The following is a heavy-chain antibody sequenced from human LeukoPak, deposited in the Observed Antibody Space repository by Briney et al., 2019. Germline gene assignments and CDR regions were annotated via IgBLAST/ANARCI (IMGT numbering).Heavy chain of an antibody. CDR1: GYTFTSYG. V-gene: IGHV1-18*01. CDR2: ISAYNGNT. D-gene: IGHD3-3*01. Sequence: ASVKVSCKASGYTFTSYGISWVRQAPGQGLEWMGCISAYNGNTNYAQKLQGRVTMTTDTSTSTAYMELRSLRSDDTAVYYCARDDGGTDFWSCLKDYWGQGTLVTVSS. J-gene: IGHJ4*02. CDR3: ARDDGGTDFWSCLKDY.